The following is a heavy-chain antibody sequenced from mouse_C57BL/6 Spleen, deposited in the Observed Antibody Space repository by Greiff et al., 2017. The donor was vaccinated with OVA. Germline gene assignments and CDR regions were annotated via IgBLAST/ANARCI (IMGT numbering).Heavy chain of an antibody. CDR3: ARGGIYDGYWGDY. CDR1: GFTFSSYA. J-gene: IGHJ4*01. Sequence: EVQLVESGGGLVKPGGSLKLSCAASGFTFSSYAMSWVRQTPEKRLEWVATISDGGSYTYYPDNVKGRFTISRDNAKNNLYLQMSHLKSEDTAMYYCARGGIYDGYWGDYWGQGTSVTVSS. CDR2: ISDGGSYT. V-gene: IGHV5-4*01. D-gene: IGHD2-3*01.